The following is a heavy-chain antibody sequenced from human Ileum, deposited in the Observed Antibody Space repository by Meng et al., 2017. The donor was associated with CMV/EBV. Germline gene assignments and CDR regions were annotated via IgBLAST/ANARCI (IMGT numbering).Heavy chain of an antibody. D-gene: IGHD7-27*01. J-gene: IGHJ4*02. Sequence: KVSCKASGYTFTTYGISWVRQAPGQGLEWMGWISAYSGNTKYAQKFQGRVTMTTDTSTSTVYMELSSLRSDDTAVYYCARDTTGEYDYWGQGTLVTASS. CDR1: GYTFTTYG. CDR2: ISAYSGNT. CDR3: ARDTTGEYDY. V-gene: IGHV1-18*01.